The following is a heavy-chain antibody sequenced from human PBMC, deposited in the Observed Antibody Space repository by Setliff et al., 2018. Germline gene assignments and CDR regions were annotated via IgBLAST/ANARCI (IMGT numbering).Heavy chain of an antibody. CDR3: AREGDSGWYGGGIDY. D-gene: IGHD6-19*01. CDR2: ISSGGSST. CDR1: GFTFSIYS. V-gene: IGHV3-48*04. Sequence: PGGSLRLSCAASGFTFSIYSMNWLRQAPGKGLEWVSYISSGGSSTYYADSVKGRFTVSRDNAKNSLSLQMNSLRAEDTALYYCAREGDSGWYGGGIDYWGQGTLVTVSS. J-gene: IGHJ4*02.